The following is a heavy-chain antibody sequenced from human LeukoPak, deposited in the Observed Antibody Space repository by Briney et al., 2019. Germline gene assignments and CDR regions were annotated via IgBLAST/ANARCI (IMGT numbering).Heavy chain of an antibody. CDR2: IYPGDSDT. D-gene: IGHD6-19*01. Sequence: GESLKISFKGSGYRFASYWIGWVRQMPGKGLEWMGIIYPGDSDTRYSPSFQGQVTISADKSITTAYLQWSSLRASDTAMYYCARQDSSGWLDPWAEGTLVTVSS. J-gene: IGHJ5*02. CDR3: ARQDSSGWLDP. CDR1: GYRFASYW. V-gene: IGHV5-51*01.